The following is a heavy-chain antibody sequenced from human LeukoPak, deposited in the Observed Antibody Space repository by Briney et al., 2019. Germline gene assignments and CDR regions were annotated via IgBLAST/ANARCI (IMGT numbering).Heavy chain of an antibody. D-gene: IGHD6-19*01. V-gene: IGHV4-34*01. Sequence: SETLSLTCTVSGGSISSYYWSWIRQPPGKGLEWIGEINHSGSTNYNPSLKSRVTISVDTSKNQFSLKLSSVTAADTAVYYCARSSGWDAFDIWGQGTMVTVSS. CDR3: ARSSGWDAFDI. CDR1: GGSISSYY. CDR2: INHSGST. J-gene: IGHJ3*02.